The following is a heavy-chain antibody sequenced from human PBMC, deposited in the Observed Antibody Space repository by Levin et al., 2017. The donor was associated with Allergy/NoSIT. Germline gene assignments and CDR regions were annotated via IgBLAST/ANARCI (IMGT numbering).Heavy chain of an antibody. J-gene: IGHJ4*02. Sequence: GESLKISCAASGFTFSDYPMNWVRQAPGKGLDWISHIYANSGATSYADSVKGRFTISRDNAKNSLFLQMNSLRAEDTALYYCVRERDWAFDYWGQGTLVTVSS. CDR2: IYANSGAT. V-gene: IGHV3-48*01. D-gene: IGHD3-9*01. CDR3: VRERDWAFDY. CDR1: GFTFSDYP.